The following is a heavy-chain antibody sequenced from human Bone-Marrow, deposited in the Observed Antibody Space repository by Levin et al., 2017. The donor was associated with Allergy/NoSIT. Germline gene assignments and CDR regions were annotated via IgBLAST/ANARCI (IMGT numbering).Heavy chain of an antibody. CDR3: ARITHYDDGSSDYDTGYYFDF. CDR2: IYYSGST. D-gene: IGHD3-22*01. Sequence: SQTLSLTCTVSGGSIRNFYWSWIRQPPGKRLEWSGYIYYSGSTNYNPSLQSRVTISVDTSKNQFSLKLTSVTAADTAVYYCARITHYDDGSSDYDTGYYFDFWGQGALVTVSS. CDR1: GGSIRNFY. V-gene: IGHV4-59*01. J-gene: IGHJ4*02.